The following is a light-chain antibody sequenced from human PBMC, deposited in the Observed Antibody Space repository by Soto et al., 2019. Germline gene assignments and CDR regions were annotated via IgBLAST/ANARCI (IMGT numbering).Light chain of an antibody. CDR1: SSDVGGYNY. CDR3: SSYAGTYSPV. J-gene: IGLJ2*01. CDR2: EVS. Sequence: QSALTQPASVSGSPGQSITISCTGTSSDVGGYNYVSWYQQHPGKAPKLMIYEVSNRPSGVSNRFSGSKSGNTASLTISGLQAEDEADYYCSSYAGTYSPVLGGGTKLTVL. V-gene: IGLV2-14*01.